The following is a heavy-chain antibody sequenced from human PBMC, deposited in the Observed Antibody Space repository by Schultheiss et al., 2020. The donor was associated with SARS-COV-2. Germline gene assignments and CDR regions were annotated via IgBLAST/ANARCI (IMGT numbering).Heavy chain of an antibody. CDR2: IIGVGGNT. J-gene: IGHJ1*01. V-gene: IGHV3-23*01. D-gene: IGHD3-22*01. Sequence: GGSLRLSCAASGFTFSAYAMNWVRQAPGKGLEWVSAIIGVGGNTYYSDSVKGRFTISRDNSRNTLYLQMNSLRAEDTAVYYCARDYYDSSGGAEYFQHWGQGTLVTVSS. CDR3: ARDYYDSSGGAEYFQH. CDR1: GFTFSAYA.